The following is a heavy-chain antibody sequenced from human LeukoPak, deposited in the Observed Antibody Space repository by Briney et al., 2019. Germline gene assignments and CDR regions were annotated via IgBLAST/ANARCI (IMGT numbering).Heavy chain of an antibody. D-gene: IGHD6-19*01. J-gene: IGHJ4*02. V-gene: IGHV4-34*01. CDR3: ASCRTAVAAPFDY. CDR2: INHSGST. Sequence: SETLPLTCAVYGGSFSGYYWSWSRQPPGKGLEWIGEINHSGSTNYNPSLKSRVTISVDTSKNQFSLKLSSVTAADTAVYYCASCRTAVAAPFDYWGQGPLVTVSS. CDR1: GGSFSGYY.